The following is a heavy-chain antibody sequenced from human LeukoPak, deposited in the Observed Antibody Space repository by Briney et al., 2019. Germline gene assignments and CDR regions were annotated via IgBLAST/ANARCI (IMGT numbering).Heavy chain of an antibody. J-gene: IGHJ3*02. CDR3: ARVRGGQWYAFDI. CDR2: IIPIFGTT. V-gene: IGHV1-69*13. CDR1: GGTLSSHG. Sequence: GASVKVSCKASGGTLSSHGFNWVRQAPGQGLEWMGGIIPIFGTTNTAQKFQGRVTITADESTSTAYMELSSLRSEDTAVYYCARVRGGQWYAFDIWGQGTMVIVSS. D-gene: IGHD6-19*01.